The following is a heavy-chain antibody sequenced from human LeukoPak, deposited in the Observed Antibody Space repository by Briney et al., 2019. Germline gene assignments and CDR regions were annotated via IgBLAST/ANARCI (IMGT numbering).Heavy chain of an antibody. D-gene: IGHD3-22*01. V-gene: IGHV3-15*01. CDR2: IKSKTDGGTT. CDR1: GFTFSNAW. Sequence: GGSLRLSCAASGFTFSNAWMSWVRQAPGKGLEWVGRIKSKTDGGTTDYAAPVKGRFTISRDDSKNTLYLQMNSLKTEDTAVYYCAKDPRAPRITMIVVVITFFDYWGQGTLVTVSS. J-gene: IGHJ4*02. CDR3: AKDPRAPRITMIVVVITFFDY.